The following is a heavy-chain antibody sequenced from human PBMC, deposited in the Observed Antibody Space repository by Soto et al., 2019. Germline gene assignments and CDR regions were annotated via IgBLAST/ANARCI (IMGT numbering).Heavy chain of an antibody. CDR1: GFAFSSYA. Sequence: GGSLRLSCAASGFAFSSYAMRWVRQAPGKGLAQVSAISGRGGSTYYADSVKGRFTISRDNSKNTLYLQMNSLRAEDTAVYYCAKDKISVTIFGVVIGPYFDYWGQGTLVTVSS. CDR3: AKDKISVTIFGVVIGPYFDY. J-gene: IGHJ4*02. D-gene: IGHD3-3*01. V-gene: IGHV3-23*01. CDR2: ISGRGGST.